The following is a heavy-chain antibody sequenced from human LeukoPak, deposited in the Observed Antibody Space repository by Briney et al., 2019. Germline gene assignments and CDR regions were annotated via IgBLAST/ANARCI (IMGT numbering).Heavy chain of an antibody. CDR3: AKEPKYCGGDCYQFSYYFDY. CDR1: GFTFSSYA. V-gene: IGHV3-23*01. D-gene: IGHD2-21*02. Sequence: GGSLRLSCAASGFTFSSYAMSWVRQAPGKGLEWVSAISGSGGSTYYADSVKGRFTISRDNSKNTLYLQMNSLRAEDTAVYYCAKEPKYCGGDCYQFSYYFDYWGQGTLVTVSS. CDR2: ISGSGGST. J-gene: IGHJ4*02.